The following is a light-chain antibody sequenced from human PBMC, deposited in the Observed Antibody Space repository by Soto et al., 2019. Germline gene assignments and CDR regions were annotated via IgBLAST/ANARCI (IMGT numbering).Light chain of an antibody. V-gene: IGLV3-27*01. CDR1: VLAKKY. J-gene: IGLJ3*02. CDR3: YSAADNNWV. Sequence: SYELTQPSSVSVSPGQTARITCSGDVLAKKYARWFQQKPGQAPVLVIYKDSERPSGIPERFSGSSSGTTVTLTISGAQVGDEADYYCYSAADNNWVFGGGTKLTVL. CDR2: KDS.